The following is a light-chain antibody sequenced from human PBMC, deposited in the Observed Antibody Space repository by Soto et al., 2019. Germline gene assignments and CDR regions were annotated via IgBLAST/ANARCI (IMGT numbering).Light chain of an antibody. Sequence: QSALTQPASVSGSPGQSITISCTGTSSDVGGYNYVSWYQQHPGKAPKFMIYDVSNRPAGVSNRFSGSKSGNTASLTISVLQAEDEADYYGSSYTSSSTLYVFGTGTKVTVL. V-gene: IGLV2-14*01. J-gene: IGLJ1*01. CDR2: DVS. CDR3: SSYTSSSTLYV. CDR1: SSDVGGYNY.